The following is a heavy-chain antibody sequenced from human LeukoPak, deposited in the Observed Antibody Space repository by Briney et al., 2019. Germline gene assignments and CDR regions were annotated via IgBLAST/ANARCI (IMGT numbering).Heavy chain of an antibody. CDR3: ARVVNYYDSSGYYYEIGWLNP. CDR2: ISSSSSYT. V-gene: IGHV3-11*05. CDR1: GFTFSDYY. J-gene: IGHJ5*02. Sequence: PGGSLRLSCAASGFTFSDYYMSWIRQAPGKGLEWVSYISSSSSYTNYADSVKGRFTISRDNAKNSLYLQMNSLRAEDTAVYYCARVVNYYDSSGYYYEIGWLNPWGQGTLVTVSS. D-gene: IGHD3-22*01.